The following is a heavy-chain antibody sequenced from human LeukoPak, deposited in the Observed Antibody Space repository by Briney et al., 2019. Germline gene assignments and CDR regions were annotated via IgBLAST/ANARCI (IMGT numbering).Heavy chain of an antibody. CDR3: AINPDGWWVDY. J-gene: IGHJ4*02. V-gene: IGHV1-69*01. CDR2: IIPIFGTA. CDR1: GGTFSSYA. Sequence: ASVKVSCKASGGTFSSYAISWVRQTPGQGLEWMGGIIPIFGTANYAQKFQGRVTITADESTSTAYMELSSLRSEDTAVYYCAINPDGWWVDYWGQGTLVTVSS. D-gene: IGHD2-15*01.